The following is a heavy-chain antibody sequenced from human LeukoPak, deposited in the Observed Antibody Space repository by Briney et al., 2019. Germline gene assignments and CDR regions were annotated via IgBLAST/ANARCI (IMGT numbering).Heavy chain of an antibody. CDR2: INPNSGGT. V-gene: IGHV1-2*02. CDR1: GYTFTGYY. D-gene: IGHD1-26*01. Sequence: ASVKVSCNASGYTFTGYYMHWVRQAPGQGLEWMGWINPNSGGTNYAQKFQGRVTMTRGTSISTAYMELSRLRSDDTAVYYCARDTGSYFFGYWGQGTLVTVSS. CDR3: ARDTGSYFFGY. J-gene: IGHJ4*02.